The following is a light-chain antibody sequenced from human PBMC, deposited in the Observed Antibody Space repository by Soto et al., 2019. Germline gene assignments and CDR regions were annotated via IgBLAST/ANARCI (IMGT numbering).Light chain of an antibody. Sequence: DIQMTQSPSTLSGSVGARVTITCRASQTISSWLAWYQQKPGKAPKLLIYKASTLKSGVPSRFSGSGSGTELTLTISSLQPDDGETYDGQQYNSYSRTFGQGTKVDIK. CDR3: QQYNSYSRT. CDR2: KAS. J-gene: IGKJ1*01. CDR1: QTISSW. V-gene: IGKV1-5*03.